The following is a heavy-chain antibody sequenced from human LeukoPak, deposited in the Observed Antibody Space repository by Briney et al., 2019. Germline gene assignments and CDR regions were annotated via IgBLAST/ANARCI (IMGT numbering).Heavy chain of an antibody. D-gene: IGHD3-3*01. CDR3: ARGLRTSIFGGHYYMDV. CDR1: GFSFSDHY. J-gene: IGHJ6*03. V-gene: IGHV3-11*04. CDR2: ISNTGRPI. Sequence: GSLRLSCAAAGFSFSDHYMSWVRQAPGKGLEWLSYISNTGRPIYDADSVRGRFTITKDNAQSSLYLQMNSLGAEDTAVYYCARGLRTSIFGGHYYMDVWGKGTTVTLSS.